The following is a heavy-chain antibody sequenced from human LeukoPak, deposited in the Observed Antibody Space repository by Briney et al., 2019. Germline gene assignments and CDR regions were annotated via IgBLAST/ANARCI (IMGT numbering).Heavy chain of an antibody. CDR3: VRGSTLRHYQY. CDR1: GGSLRSSTYY. D-gene: IGHD3-16*01. V-gene: IGHV4-39*01. J-gene: IGHJ4*02. Sequence: SETVSLICTLCGGSLRSSTYYWGWIRRPPGKGLEWIGCIYYSESTHYNPPLKSRVTVSVDTPKNQFSLKLSSVTAADTAVYYCVRGSTLRHYQYWGQGPLVTVSS. CDR2: IYYSEST.